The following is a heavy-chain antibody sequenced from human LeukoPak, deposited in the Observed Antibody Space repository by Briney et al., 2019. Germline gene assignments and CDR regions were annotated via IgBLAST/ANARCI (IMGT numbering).Heavy chain of an antibody. J-gene: IGHJ6*02. CDR2: SNSDGGRT. CDR1: GFTFSSYW. V-gene: IGHV3-74*01. CDR3: ARENYYAMDV. Sequence: GGSLTLSCAASGFTFSSYWMQWVRQAPGKGLVWVSRSNSDGGRTSYADSVKGRFTISRDNAKNTLYLQMNSLRAEDTAVYYCARENYYAMDVWGQGTTVTVSS.